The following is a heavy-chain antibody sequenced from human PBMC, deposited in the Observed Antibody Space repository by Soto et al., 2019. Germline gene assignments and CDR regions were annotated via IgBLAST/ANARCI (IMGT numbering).Heavy chain of an antibody. CDR3: ARIDTSGNIHLELDY. CDR2: VSGSGGTT. D-gene: IGHD3-22*01. V-gene: IGHV3-23*01. Sequence: PGGSLRLSCAASGFTFSNYVMSWVRLPPGKGLEWVSSVSGSGGTTWYADAVKGRFTISRDNSENTVFLQMSSLRVEDTAIYYCARIDTSGNIHLELDYWGQGTLVTVSS. CDR1: GFTFSNYV. J-gene: IGHJ4*02.